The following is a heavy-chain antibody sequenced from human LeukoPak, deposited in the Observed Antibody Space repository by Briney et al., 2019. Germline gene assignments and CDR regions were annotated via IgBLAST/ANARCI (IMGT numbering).Heavy chain of an antibody. Sequence: GALRLSCAASGFTFSSYSMNWVRQAPGKGLEWVSSVSSSSSYIYYADSVKGRFTISRDNAKNSLYLQMNSLRAEDTAVYYCARVVASRTQRWLDPYYYYGMDVWGQGTTVTVSS. CDR3: ARVVASRTQRWLDPYYYYGMDV. J-gene: IGHJ6*02. CDR1: GFTFSSYS. CDR2: VSSSSSYI. V-gene: IGHV3-21*04. D-gene: IGHD6-19*01.